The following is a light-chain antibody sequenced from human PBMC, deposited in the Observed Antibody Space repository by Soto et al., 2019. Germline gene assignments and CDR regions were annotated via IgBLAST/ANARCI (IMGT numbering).Light chain of an antibody. CDR3: QQYNDWPSTWT. J-gene: IGKJ1*01. CDR1: QSVSSN. Sequence: EIVMTQSPATLSVSPGDGATLSCRASQSVSSNLAWYQQKPGQAPRLLIYGASTRPTGIPARFSGSGSGTEFTLTISSLQSEDFVVYYCQQYNDWPSTWTFGQGTKVDIK. V-gene: IGKV3-15*01. CDR2: GAS.